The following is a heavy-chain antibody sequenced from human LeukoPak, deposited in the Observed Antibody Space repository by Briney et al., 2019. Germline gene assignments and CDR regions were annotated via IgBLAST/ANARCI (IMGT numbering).Heavy chain of an antibody. CDR2: IFVGSGNT. Sequence: TSVTVSCKASGFTFTSSAVQWVRQARGQRLEWIGWIFVGSGNTNYAQMFQERVTITRDMSKRTAYLELSSLRSEDTAVYYCAAERAYGSGTYYNYWGQGTLVTVSS. V-gene: IGHV1-58*01. D-gene: IGHD3-10*01. J-gene: IGHJ4*02. CDR1: GFTFTSSA. CDR3: AAERAYGSGTYYNY.